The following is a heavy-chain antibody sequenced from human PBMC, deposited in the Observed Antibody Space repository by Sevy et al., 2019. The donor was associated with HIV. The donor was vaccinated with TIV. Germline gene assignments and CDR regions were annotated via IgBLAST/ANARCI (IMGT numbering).Heavy chain of an antibody. V-gene: IGHV3-7*01. CDR1: GFTFNSYW. Sequence: GGSLRLSCAASGFTFNSYWMSWVRQAPGKGLEWVANTKYDGSDKYYVGSVRRRFTISRDNDKKSLYLQMNSLRAEDTAVYYCAREGYGFDIWGQGTMVTVSS. D-gene: IGHD2-15*01. CDR3: AREGYGFDI. J-gene: IGHJ3*02. CDR2: TKYDGSDK.